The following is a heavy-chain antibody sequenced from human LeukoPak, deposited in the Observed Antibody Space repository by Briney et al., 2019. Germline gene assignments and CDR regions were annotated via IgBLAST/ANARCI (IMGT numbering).Heavy chain of an antibody. CDR3: ARSSVRGFITGFDP. CDR1: GYSFTNYW. J-gene: IGHJ5*02. V-gene: IGHV5-51*01. CDR2: IHPGDSDT. D-gene: IGHD3-10*01. Sequence: GESLKISCKGYGYSFTNYWIGWVRQMPGKGLEWMGVIHPGDSDTRYSPSFQGQVTISADKSISTAYLQWSSLKASDTAMYYCARSSVRGFITGFDPWGQGTLVTVSS.